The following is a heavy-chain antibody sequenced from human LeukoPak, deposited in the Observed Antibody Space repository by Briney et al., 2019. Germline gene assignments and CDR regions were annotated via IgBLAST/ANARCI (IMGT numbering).Heavy chain of an antibody. J-gene: IGHJ4*02. CDR2: ISGSGSST. CDR3: AKVGDSSGYYYGDYFDY. Sequence: GGSLGLSCAASGFTFSSYAMSWVRQAPGKGLEWVSAISGSGSSTYYADSVKGRFTISRDNSKNTLYLQMSSLRAEDTAVYYCAKVGDSSGYYYGDYFDYWGQGTLVTVSS. D-gene: IGHD3-22*01. CDR1: GFTFSSYA. V-gene: IGHV3-23*01.